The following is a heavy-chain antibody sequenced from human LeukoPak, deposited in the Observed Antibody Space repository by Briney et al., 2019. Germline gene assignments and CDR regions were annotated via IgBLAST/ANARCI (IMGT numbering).Heavy chain of an antibody. V-gene: IGHV4-39*01. Sequence: AETLTLTCTVSGSSISSSSYYWGCIRQPPGKGLEWIGSIYYSGSTYYNPSLKSRVTISVDTSKNQFSPKLSSMTAADTAVYYCARQTVAPRYLDYWGQGTLVTVSS. CDR2: IYYSGST. D-gene: IGHD6-19*01. CDR3: ARQTVAPRYLDY. CDR1: GSSISSSSYY. J-gene: IGHJ4*02.